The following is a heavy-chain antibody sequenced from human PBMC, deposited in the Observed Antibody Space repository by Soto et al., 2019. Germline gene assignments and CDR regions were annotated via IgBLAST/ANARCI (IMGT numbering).Heavy chain of an antibody. D-gene: IGHD6-19*01. V-gene: IGHV1-69*05. CDR3: ARHVDGYSSGWYYFDY. Sequence: QVQLVQSGAEVKKPGSSVKVSCKASGGTFSSYAISWVRQAPGQGLEWMGGIIPIFGTANYAQKFQGRVTITXXEXTXXAYMELSSRRSEDTAVYYCARHVDGYSSGWYYFDYWGQGTLVTVSS. CDR1: GGTFSSYA. CDR2: IIPIFGTA. J-gene: IGHJ4*02.